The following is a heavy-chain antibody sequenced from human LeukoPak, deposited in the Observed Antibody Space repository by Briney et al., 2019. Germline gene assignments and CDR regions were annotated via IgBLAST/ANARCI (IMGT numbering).Heavy chain of an antibody. Sequence: SETLSLTCAVSGASISGSNYYWGWIRQPPGKGLEWIGSIYYSGSTYYNPSLKSRVTISVDTSKNQFSLKLSSVTAADTAVYYCARAGSRGDLNYWGQGTLVTVSS. V-gene: IGHV4-39*07. CDR3: ARAGSRGDLNY. CDR2: IYYSGST. J-gene: IGHJ4*02. D-gene: IGHD5-24*01. CDR1: GASISGSNYY.